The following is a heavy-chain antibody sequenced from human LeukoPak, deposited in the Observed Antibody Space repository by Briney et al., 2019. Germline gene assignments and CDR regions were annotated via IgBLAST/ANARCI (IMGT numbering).Heavy chain of an antibody. Sequence: PSETLSLTCTVSGGSISSYYWSWIRQPPGKGLEWIGYIYYSGSTNYNPSLKSRVTMSVDTSKNQFSLKLSSVTAADTAVYYCARSYCSSTSCYVWGMDVWGKGTTVTVSS. CDR2: IYYSGST. CDR1: GGSISSYY. J-gene: IGHJ6*04. V-gene: IGHV4-59*12. D-gene: IGHD2-2*01. CDR3: ARSYCSSTSCYVWGMDV.